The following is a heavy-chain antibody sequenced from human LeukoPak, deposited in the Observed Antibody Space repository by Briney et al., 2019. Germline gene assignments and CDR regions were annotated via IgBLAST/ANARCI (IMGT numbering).Heavy chain of an antibody. CDR2: IIPIFGTA. J-gene: IGHJ3*02. V-gene: IGHV1-69*01. Sequence: GASVNVSCKASGCTFSSYAISWVRQAPGQGLEWMGGIIPIFGTANYAQKFQGRVTITADESTSTAYMELSSLRSEDTAVYYCARGYRGAFDIWGQGTMVTVSS. CDR3: ARGYRGAFDI. CDR1: GCTFSSYA. D-gene: IGHD1-26*01.